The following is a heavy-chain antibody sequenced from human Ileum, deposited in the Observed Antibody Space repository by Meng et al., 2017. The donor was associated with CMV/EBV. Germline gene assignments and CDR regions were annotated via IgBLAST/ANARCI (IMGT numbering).Heavy chain of an antibody. D-gene: IGHD4-11*01. CDR1: GGSVYSGGND. CDR3: AGPYTSRFDY. CDR2: VHTSGST. Sequence: QVQLQGSGPGLLKPSQTLSLTCTVSGGSVYSGGNDWSWIRQPAGKGLEWIGRVHTSGSTNYNPSLKSRITMSVDTSRNQFSLKLSSVTAADTAVYYCAGPYTSRFDYWGQGALVTVSS. J-gene: IGHJ4*02. V-gene: IGHV4-61*02.